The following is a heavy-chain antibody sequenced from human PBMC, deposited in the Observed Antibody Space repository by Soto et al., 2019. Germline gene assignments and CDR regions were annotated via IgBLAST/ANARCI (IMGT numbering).Heavy chain of an antibody. CDR1: GFTFDDYA. V-gene: IGHV3-9*01. D-gene: IGHD3-22*01. Sequence: EVQLVESGGGLVQPGRSLRLSCAASGFTFDDYAMHWVRQRPGRGLEWVSGITWNSDEIGYPDSVKGRFSITRDNAKKYLYLQMNILRPDDTALYYCAASRGYDSSGYSGYYYGMDVWGKGTTVTVSS. J-gene: IGHJ6*04. CDR3: AASRGYDSSGYSGYYYGMDV. CDR2: ITWNSDEI.